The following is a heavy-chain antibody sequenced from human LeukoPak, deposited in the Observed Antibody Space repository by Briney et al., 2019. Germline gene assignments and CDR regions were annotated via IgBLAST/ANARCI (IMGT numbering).Heavy chain of an antibody. Sequence: GGSLRLSCAASGFTFSSSAMSWVRQAPGKGLYWVSAISGSGTGTYYADSVKGRFTISRDNSKNTLYLQMNSLRAEDTAVYYCAKEGGTGTRFDYWGQGTLVTVPP. CDR1: GFTFSSSA. D-gene: IGHD1-7*01. J-gene: IGHJ4*02. CDR3: AKEGGTGTRFDY. V-gene: IGHV3-23*01. CDR2: ISGSGTGT.